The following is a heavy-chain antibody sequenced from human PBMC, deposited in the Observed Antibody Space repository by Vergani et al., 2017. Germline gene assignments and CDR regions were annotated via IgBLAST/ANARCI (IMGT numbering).Heavy chain of an antibody. CDR1: GLTFSRYA. J-gene: IGHJ4*02. V-gene: IGHV3-30-3*01. CDR3: AKDRPRVVY. Sequence: QVQLVESGGGVVQPGRSLRLSCAASGLTFSRYAMHWVRQAPGKGLEWVAVISYDGSNKYYADSVKGRFTISRDNSKNTLYLQMNSLRAEDTAVYYCAKDRPRVVYGGQGTLVTVSS. D-gene: IGHD4-23*01. CDR2: ISYDGSNK.